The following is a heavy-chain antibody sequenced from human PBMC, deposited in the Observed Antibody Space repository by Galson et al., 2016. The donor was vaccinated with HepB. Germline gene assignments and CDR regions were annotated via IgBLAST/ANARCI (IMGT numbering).Heavy chain of an antibody. CDR3: VTYCTGGSCKVGH. CDR2: VYAGGNT. D-gene: IGHD2-8*02. CDR1: GFTVRSNY. Sequence: SRRLSCAVTGFTVRSNYVGWVRHGPEKGLEWVAIVYAGGNTNYADSVKGRFTISRDESENAMSLQMSSLRREDTAVYYCVTYCTGGSCKVGHWGQGTLVTVSS. V-gene: IGHV3-53*01. J-gene: IGHJ4*02.